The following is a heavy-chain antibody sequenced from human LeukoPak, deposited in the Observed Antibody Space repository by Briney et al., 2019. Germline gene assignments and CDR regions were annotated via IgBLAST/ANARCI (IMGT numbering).Heavy chain of an antibody. J-gene: IGHJ4*02. Sequence: GESLKISCEGSGYRFSDYWIGWVHQMPDKGLEWMGIIYIGDSDTRYSPSLQGQATISADKSISTCYLQWSSLGDTDTAMYYCARLVPSYDSNGYFDYWGQGTLVTVSS. V-gene: IGHV5-51*07. D-gene: IGHD3-22*01. CDR3: ARLVPSYDSNGYFDY. CDR1: GYRFSDYW. CDR2: IYIGDSDT.